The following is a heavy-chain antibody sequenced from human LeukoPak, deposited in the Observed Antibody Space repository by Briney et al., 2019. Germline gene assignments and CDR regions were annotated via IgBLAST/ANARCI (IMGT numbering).Heavy chain of an antibody. CDR2: INQGGGGK. CDR3: ARVRTGTTNWFDP. J-gene: IGHJ5*02. CDR1: GFTFSSYW. V-gene: IGHV3-7*04. D-gene: IGHD1-1*01. Sequence: GGSLRLSCAASGFTFSSYWMSWVRQAPGKGLEWVATINQGGGGKYYVDSVKGRFTISRDNAKNSLHLQMSSLRAEDTAVYYCARVRTGTTNWFDPWGQGTLVTVSS.